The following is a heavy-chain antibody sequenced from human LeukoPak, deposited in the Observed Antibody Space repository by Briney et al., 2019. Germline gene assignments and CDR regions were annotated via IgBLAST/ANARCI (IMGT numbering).Heavy chain of an antibody. J-gene: IGHJ4*02. V-gene: IGHV3-23*01. CDR2: ISGSGGST. Sequence: GGSLRLSCAASGFTFSSYAMSWVRQAPGKGLEWVPAISGSGGSTYYADSVKGRFTISRDNSKNTLYLQMNSLRAEDTAVYYCAKQGSGIVVVPFDYWGQGTLVTVSS. CDR1: GFTFSSYA. D-gene: IGHD3-22*01. CDR3: AKQGSGIVVVPFDY.